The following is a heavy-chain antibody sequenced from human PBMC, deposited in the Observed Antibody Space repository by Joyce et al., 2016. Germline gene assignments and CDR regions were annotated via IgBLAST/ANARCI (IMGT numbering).Heavy chain of an antibody. CDR3: ARHGEHFDILSWLDP. Sequence: EVQLVQSGAEVKKPGEPLKISCKGSGYTFTNFWISWVRQMPGKGLEWMGRIDPTDSHVNYSPSFEGHVVISVDKSISSIYLQWSSLKASDTAMYYCARHGEHFDILSWLDPWGQGTLVTVSP. V-gene: IGHV5-10-1*03. J-gene: IGHJ5*02. D-gene: IGHD3-9*01. CDR1: GYTFTNFW. CDR2: IDPTDSHV.